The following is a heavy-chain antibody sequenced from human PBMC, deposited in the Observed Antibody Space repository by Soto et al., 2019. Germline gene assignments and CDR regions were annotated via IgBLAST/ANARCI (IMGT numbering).Heavy chain of an antibody. Sequence: GGSLRLSCAASGFTFSSYAMSWVRQAPGKGLEWVSAISGSGGSAYYADSVKGRFTISRDNSKNTLYLQMNSLRAEDTAVYYCAKDRLIRWAFDYWGQGTLVTVSS. CDR1: GFTFSSYA. D-gene: IGHD4-17*01. V-gene: IGHV3-23*01. CDR3: AKDRLIRWAFDY. J-gene: IGHJ4*02. CDR2: ISGSGGSA.